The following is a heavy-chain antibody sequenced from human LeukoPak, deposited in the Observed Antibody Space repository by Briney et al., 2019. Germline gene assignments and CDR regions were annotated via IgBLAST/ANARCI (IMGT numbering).Heavy chain of an antibody. J-gene: IGHJ4*02. V-gene: IGHV3-33*01. D-gene: IGHD3-10*01. CDR2: IWYDGSNK. CDR1: GFTSITYG. CDR3: ARDLRKGTYFDS. Sequence: GGSLRLSCAASGFTSITYGMHWVRQAPGKGLEWVALIWYDGSNKYYADSVKGRFTISRDNSKNTLYLQMDSLRAEDTAVYYCARDLRKGTYFDSWGQGTLVTVSS.